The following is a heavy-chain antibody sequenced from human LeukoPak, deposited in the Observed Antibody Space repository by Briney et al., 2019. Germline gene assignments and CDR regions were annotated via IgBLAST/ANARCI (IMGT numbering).Heavy chain of an antibody. CDR3: AKGLGSTGTTRAFDY. D-gene: IGHD1-1*01. Sequence: GGSLRLSCAASGYTFSSFAMTWVRQAPGKGLEWVSVVSYRSGSGTFYADSVKGRFTISRDNSKNTLYLQMNSLTAEDTAVYYCAKGLGSTGTTRAFDYWGQGTLVTVSS. J-gene: IGHJ4*02. CDR1: GYTFSSFA. V-gene: IGHV3-23*05. CDR2: VSYRSGSGT.